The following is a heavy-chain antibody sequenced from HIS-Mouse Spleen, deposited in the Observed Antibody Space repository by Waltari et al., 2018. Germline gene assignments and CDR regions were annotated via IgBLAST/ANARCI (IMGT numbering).Heavy chain of an antibody. Sequence: QLQLQESGPGLVKPSETLSLPCPVAGGSTSSSSYYWGWIRQPPGKGLEWIGSIYYSGSTYYNPSLKSRVTISVDTSKNQFSLKLSSVTAADTAVYYCAREIPYSSSWYDWYFDLWGRGTLVTVSS. CDR1: GGSTSSSSYY. CDR3: AREIPYSSSWYDWYFDL. D-gene: IGHD6-13*01. CDR2: IYYSGST. J-gene: IGHJ2*01. V-gene: IGHV4-39*07.